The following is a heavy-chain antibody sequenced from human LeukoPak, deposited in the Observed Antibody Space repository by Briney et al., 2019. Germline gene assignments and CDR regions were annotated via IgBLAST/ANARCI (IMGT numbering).Heavy chain of an antibody. CDR3: VRDGPSWGLL. D-gene: IGHD7-27*01. CDR2: IFTTGGA. CDR1: GGXXXTYY. Sequence: TXXGGXXXTYYWSWIRQPAGKGLEWIGRIFTTGGANYNPSLKSRVTMSLDTSKNLFSPKLNSVTAADTPLYYCVRDGPSWGLLWGQGALVTVSS. J-gene: IGHJ4*02. V-gene: IGHV4-4*07.